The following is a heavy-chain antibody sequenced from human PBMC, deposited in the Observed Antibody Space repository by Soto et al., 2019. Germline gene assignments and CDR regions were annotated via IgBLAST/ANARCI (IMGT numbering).Heavy chain of an antibody. Sequence: SVKVSCKASGGTFSSYAISWVRQAPGQGLEWMGGIIPIFGTANYAQKFQGRVTITADESTSTAYMELSSLRSEDTAVYYCASGRSYDNPYGMDVWGQGTTVTVYS. V-gene: IGHV1-69*13. J-gene: IGHJ6*02. D-gene: IGHD3-9*01. CDR1: GGTFSSYA. CDR3: ASGRSYDNPYGMDV. CDR2: IIPIFGTA.